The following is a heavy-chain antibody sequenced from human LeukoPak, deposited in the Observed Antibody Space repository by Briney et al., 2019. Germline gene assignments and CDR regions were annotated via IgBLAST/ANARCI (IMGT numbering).Heavy chain of an antibody. CDR3: ARWAGSGSNYYYYGMDV. CDR2: IYHSGST. CDR1: GYSISSGYY. D-gene: IGHD1-26*01. V-gene: IGHV4-38-2*02. Sequence: SETLSLTCTVSGYSISSGYYWGWIRQPPGKGLEWIGSIYHSGSTYYNPSLKSRVTISVDTSKNQFSLKLSSVTAADTAVYYCARWAGSGSNYYYYGMDVWGQGTTVTVSS. J-gene: IGHJ6*02.